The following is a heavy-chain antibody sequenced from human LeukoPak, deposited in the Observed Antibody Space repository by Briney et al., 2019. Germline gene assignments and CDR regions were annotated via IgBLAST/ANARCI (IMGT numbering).Heavy chain of an antibody. D-gene: IGHD1-1*01. V-gene: IGHV3-30*03. CDR1: GFTFSSYG. Sequence: GGSLRLSCAASGFTFSSYGMHWVRQAPGKGLEWVAVISYDGSNKYYADSVKGRFTISRDNSKNTLYLQMNSLRSDDTAVYYCARFEELVRLQFSYYYGMDVWGQGTTVTVSS. CDR3: ARFEELVRLQFSYYYGMDV. J-gene: IGHJ6*02. CDR2: ISYDGSNK.